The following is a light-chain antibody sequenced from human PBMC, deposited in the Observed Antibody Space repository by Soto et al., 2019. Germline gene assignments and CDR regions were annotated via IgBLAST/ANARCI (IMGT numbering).Light chain of an antibody. CDR2: EVS. J-gene: IGLJ1*01. Sequence: QSALTHPPSASGSPGQSVTISCTGTSSEVGGYNYVSWYQQHPGKAPKLMIYEVSKRPSGVPDRFSGSKSGNTASLTVSGLQAEDEADYYCSSYAGSNNYVFGTGTKVTVL. V-gene: IGLV2-8*01. CDR1: SSEVGGYNY. CDR3: SSYAGSNNYV.